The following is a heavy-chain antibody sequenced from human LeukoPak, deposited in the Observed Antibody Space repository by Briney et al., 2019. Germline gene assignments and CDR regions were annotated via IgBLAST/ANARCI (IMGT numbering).Heavy chain of an antibody. CDR1: GFTFSSYA. CDR2: ISGSAINT. V-gene: IGHV3-23*01. Sequence: GGSLRLSCAASGFTFSSYAMSWVRQAPGKGLDWVSSISGSAINTYYADSVKGRFTISRDNSKNTLYLQMNSLRADDTAVYYCVKTSRIVVVPAATYFDLWGQGTLVTVSS. J-gene: IGHJ4*02. D-gene: IGHD2-2*01. CDR3: VKTSRIVVVPAATYFDL.